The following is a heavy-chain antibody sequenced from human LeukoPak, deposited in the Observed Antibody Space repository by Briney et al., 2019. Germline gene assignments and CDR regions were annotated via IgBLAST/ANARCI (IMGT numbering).Heavy chain of an antibody. D-gene: IGHD5-18*01. Sequence: SETLSLTCTVSGGSISSYYWSWLRQPPGKGLEWIGYIYYGGSTNYNPSLKSRVTISVDTSKNQFSLKLSSVTAADTAVYYCARAEVDESGQLWFPYWGQGTLVTVSS. J-gene: IGHJ4*02. V-gene: IGHV4-59*01. CDR1: GGSISSYY. CDR2: IYYGGST. CDR3: ARAEVDESGQLWFPY.